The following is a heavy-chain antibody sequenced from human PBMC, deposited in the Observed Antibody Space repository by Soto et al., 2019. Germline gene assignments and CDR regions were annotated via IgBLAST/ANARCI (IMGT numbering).Heavy chain of an antibody. V-gene: IGHV3-64D*08. CDR3: VKESGGSDFWSGYYGVIDY. Sequence: GGSLRLSCSASGFTFSSYAMHWVRQAPGKGLEYVSAISSNGGSTYYADSVKGRFTISRDNSKNTLYLQMSSLRAEDTAVYYCVKESGGSDFWSGYYGVIDYWGQGTLVTVSS. D-gene: IGHD3-3*01. J-gene: IGHJ4*02. CDR1: GFTFSSYA. CDR2: ISSNGGST.